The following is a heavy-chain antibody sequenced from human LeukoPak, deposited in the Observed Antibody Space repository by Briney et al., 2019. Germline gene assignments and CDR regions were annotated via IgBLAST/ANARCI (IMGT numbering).Heavy chain of an antibody. V-gene: IGHV4-59*08. Sequence: SETLSLTCTVSGCSISSYYWSWIRQPPGKGLEWIGYIYYSGSTNYNPSLKSRVTISVDTSKNQFSLKLSSVTAADTAVYYGALQYSSGWYGSYYFDYWGQGTLVTVSS. CDR1: GCSISSYY. CDR2: IYYSGST. J-gene: IGHJ4*02. D-gene: IGHD6-19*01. CDR3: ALQYSSGWYGSYYFDY.